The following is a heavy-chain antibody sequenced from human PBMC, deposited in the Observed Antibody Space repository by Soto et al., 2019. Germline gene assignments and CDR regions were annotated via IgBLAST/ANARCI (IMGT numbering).Heavy chain of an antibody. CDR2: IWSDGSDK. Sequence: QVQLVESGGGVVQPGRSLRLSCAVSEFTFSSYGMHWVRQAPGKGLEWVALIWSDGSDKYYADSVKGRFTISRDNSKNTLYLQMNSLRPEGTAVYYWARAYDGGGYYCSTLTGWGQGPLVTVSS. CDR3: ARAYDGGGYYCSTLTG. V-gene: IGHV3-33*01. D-gene: IGHD3-22*01. CDR1: EFTFSSYG. J-gene: IGHJ4*02.